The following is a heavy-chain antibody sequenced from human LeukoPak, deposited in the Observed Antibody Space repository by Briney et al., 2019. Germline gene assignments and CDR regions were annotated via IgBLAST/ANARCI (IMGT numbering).Heavy chain of an antibody. D-gene: IGHD3-3*01. J-gene: IGHJ6*03. CDR3: ASSARYYDFWSGRRAFYYYYYMDV. V-gene: IGHV1-69*01. Sequence: SVKVSCKASGGTFSSYAISWVRQAPGQGLEWMGGIIPIFGTANYAQKFQGRVTITADESTSTAYMELSSLRSEDTAVYYCASSARYYDFWSGRRAFYYYYYMDVWGKWTTVTVSS. CDR1: GGTFSSYA. CDR2: IIPIFGTA.